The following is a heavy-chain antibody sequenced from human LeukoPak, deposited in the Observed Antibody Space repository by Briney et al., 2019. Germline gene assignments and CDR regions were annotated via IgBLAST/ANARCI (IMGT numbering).Heavy chain of an antibody. CDR2: IVGGSGRT. V-gene: IGHV1-58*01. D-gene: IGHD2-21*02. CDR1: GFTFSTST. CDR3: AADPGHPHDLPSY. Sequence: SVTLSRKATGFTFSTSTGEWLRQARGQPLEWIGWIVGGSGRTVYAQKFHKRHTITRDTSTSTAYMELSSLRSEDTAVYYCAADPGHPHDLPSYWGQGTLVTVSS. J-gene: IGHJ4*02.